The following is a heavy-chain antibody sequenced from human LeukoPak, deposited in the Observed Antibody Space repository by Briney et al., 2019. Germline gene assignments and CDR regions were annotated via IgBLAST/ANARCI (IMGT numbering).Heavy chain of an antibody. CDR3: ARIWRAITVDY. V-gene: IGHV1-3*01. Sequence: ASVKFSCKASGYTFTSYAMHWVRQAPGQRLEWKGWINAGNGNTKYSQKFQGRVTITRDTSASTAYMELSSLRSEDTAVYYCARIWRAITVDYWGQGTLGNVSS. CDR1: GYTFTSYA. J-gene: IGHJ4*02. CDR2: INAGNGNT. D-gene: IGHD2-2*02.